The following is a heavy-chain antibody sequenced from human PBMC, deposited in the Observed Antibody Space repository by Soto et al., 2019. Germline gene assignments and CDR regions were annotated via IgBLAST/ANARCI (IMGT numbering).Heavy chain of an antibody. D-gene: IGHD2-15*01. Sequence: SETLSLTCTVSGGSISPSYWSWVRQPPGKGLEWIGYLYYSGNTNYNPSLKSRVTISVDASKNQVSLRLTSVTAADTAVYYCARVGGVAARTFDYWGQGTVVTVSS. V-gene: IGHV4-59*01. CDR3: ARVGGVAARTFDY. CDR2: LYYSGNT. J-gene: IGHJ4*02. CDR1: GGSISPSY.